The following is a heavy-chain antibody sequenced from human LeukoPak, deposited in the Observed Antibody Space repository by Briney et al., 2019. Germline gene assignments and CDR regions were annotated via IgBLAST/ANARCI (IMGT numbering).Heavy chain of an antibody. CDR2: TYYSGST. J-gene: IGHJ3*02. CDR1: GGSISSGNYY. CDR3: ARDPPSGSYHTHDAFDI. Sequence: SQTLSLTCTVSGGSISSGNYYWSWIRQPPGRGLEWIGYTYYSGSTYYNPSLKSRVTISVDTSKNQFSLKLSSVTAADTAVYYCARDPPSGSYHTHDAFDIWGQGTMVTVSS. D-gene: IGHD1-26*01. V-gene: IGHV4-30-4*08.